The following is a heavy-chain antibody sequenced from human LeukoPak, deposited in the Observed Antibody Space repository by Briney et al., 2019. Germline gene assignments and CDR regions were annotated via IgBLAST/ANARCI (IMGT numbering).Heavy chain of an antibody. V-gene: IGHV1-24*01. CDR2: FDPEDGET. Sequence: ASVKVSCKVSGYTLTELSMHWVRQAPGKGLEWMGGFDPEDGETIYAQKCQGRVTMTGDTSTDTAYMELSSLRSEDTAVYYCATDLYGSGSYYTSYGGQGTLVTVSS. J-gene: IGHJ4*02. CDR1: GYTLTELS. CDR3: ATDLYGSGSYYTSY. D-gene: IGHD3-10*01.